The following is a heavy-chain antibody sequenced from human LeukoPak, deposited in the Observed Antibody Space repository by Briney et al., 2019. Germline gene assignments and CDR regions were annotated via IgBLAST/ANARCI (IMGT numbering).Heavy chain of an antibody. V-gene: IGHV3-23*01. Sequence: GGSLRLSCAASGFTFSSYAMSWVRQAPGKGLEWVSAISGSGGSTYYADSVKGRFTISRDNSKNTLYLQMNSLRAEDTAVYYCAKDLSYYDFWSGYQEGAFDIWGQGTMVTVSS. CDR3: AKDLSYYDFWSGYQEGAFDI. CDR2: ISGSGGST. J-gene: IGHJ3*02. CDR1: GFTFSSYA. D-gene: IGHD3-3*01.